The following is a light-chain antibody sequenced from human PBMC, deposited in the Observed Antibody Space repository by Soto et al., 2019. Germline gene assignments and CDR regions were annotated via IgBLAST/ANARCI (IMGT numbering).Light chain of an antibody. CDR2: GAS. J-gene: IGKJ1*01. V-gene: IGKV3-15*01. Sequence: EVVMTQSPVTLSVSPGERVTLSCRASQSVTSNLAWYQQKPGQAPRLLLYGASTRATGIPARFSGSGSGTEFTLTISSLQSEDFAAYYCQQYNDWPRTFGQGTKVAIK. CDR1: QSVTSN. CDR3: QQYNDWPRT.